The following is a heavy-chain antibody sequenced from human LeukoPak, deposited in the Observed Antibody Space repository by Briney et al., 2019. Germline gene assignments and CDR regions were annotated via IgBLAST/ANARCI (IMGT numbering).Heavy chain of an antibody. J-gene: IGHJ4*02. CDR2: ISLDGTDR. CDR3: GRVIAGAIDY. Sequence: PGWCLRLSRAASLFTLSDYYMSWIRPAPGKGGEGVANISLDGTDRFYVGFVKGRFTISRDNADQSLYLQMNSLGAEDTAVYYCGRVIAGAIDYWGQGTLVTVSS. CDR1: LFTLSDYY. V-gene: IGHV3-7*01. D-gene: IGHD6-13*01.